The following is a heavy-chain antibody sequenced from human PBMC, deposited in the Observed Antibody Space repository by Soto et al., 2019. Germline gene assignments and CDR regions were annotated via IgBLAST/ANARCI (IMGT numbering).Heavy chain of an antibody. Sequence: PGGSLRLSCAASGSTFSSYAMSWVRQAPGKGLEWVSAISGSGGSTYYADSVKGRFTISRDNSKNTLYLQMNSLRAEDTAVYYCAKDSLKSSYYYYGMDVWGQGTTVTVSS. CDR2: ISGSGGST. V-gene: IGHV3-23*01. CDR1: GSTFSSYA. CDR3: AKDSLKSSYYYYGMDV. J-gene: IGHJ6*02. D-gene: IGHD3-10*01.